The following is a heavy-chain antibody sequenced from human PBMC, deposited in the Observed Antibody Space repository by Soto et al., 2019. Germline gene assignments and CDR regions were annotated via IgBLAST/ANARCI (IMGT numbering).Heavy chain of an antibody. CDR2: INAGNGNT. CDR3: AIFLEWLLGGPGFDP. CDR1: GYTFTSYA. D-gene: IGHD3-3*01. J-gene: IGHJ5*02. V-gene: IGHV1-3*01. Sequence: GASVKVSCKASGYTFTSYAMHWVRQAPGQRLEWMGWINAGNGNTKYSQKFQGRVTITRDTSASTAYMELSSLRSEDTAVYYCAIFLEWLLGGPGFDPWGQGTLVTVSS.